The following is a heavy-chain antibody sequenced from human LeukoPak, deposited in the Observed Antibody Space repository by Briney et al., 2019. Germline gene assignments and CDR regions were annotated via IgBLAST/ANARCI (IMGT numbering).Heavy chain of an antibody. Sequence: VASVKVSCKTSGYTFTGHYMHWVRQAPGQGLEWMGWINGNTGGTHYAQKFQGRVTMTRDTSISTAYMELSRLRSDDTAVYYCAREASYDILTGSIDYYGMDVWGQGTTVTVSS. CDR2: INGNTGGT. V-gene: IGHV1-2*02. J-gene: IGHJ6*02. D-gene: IGHD3-9*01. CDR3: AREASYDILTGSIDYYGMDV. CDR1: GYTFTGHY.